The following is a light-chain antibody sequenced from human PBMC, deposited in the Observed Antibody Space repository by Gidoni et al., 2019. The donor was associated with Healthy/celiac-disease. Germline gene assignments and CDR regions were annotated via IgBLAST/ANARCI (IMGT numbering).Light chain of an antibody. CDR3: QQLNSYPIT. CDR2: AAS. CDR1: QGISSY. Sequence: IQFTQSPSSLSASVVDRVTITCRASQGISSYLAWYQQQPGKAPKLLIYAASTLQSGVPSRFSGSGSGTDFTLTISSLQHEDFATYYCQQLNSYPITFGQGTRLEIK. V-gene: IGKV1-9*01. J-gene: IGKJ5*01.